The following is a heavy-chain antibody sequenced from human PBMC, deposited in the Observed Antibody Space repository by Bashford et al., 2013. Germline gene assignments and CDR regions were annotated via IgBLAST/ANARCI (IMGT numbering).Heavy chain of an antibody. CDR1: GYTFTDYH. CDR3: ARDGPVVGVWNAFDV. D-gene: IGHD1-26*01. Sequence: ASVKVSCTASGYTFTDYHVHWVRQAPGQGLEWMGWISPSSGVIHYAQKFQGRVTMTRDTSISTAYMELSSLRSDDTAVYFCARDGPVVGVWNAFDVWGQGTVVTVSS. V-gene: IGHV1-2*02. CDR2: ISPSSGVI. J-gene: IGHJ3*01.